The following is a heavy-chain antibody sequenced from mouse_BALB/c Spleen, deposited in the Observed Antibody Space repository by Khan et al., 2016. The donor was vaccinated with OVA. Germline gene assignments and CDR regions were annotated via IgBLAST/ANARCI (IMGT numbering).Heavy chain of an antibody. D-gene: IGHD2-4*01. CDR1: GFSLTNYS. CDR2: IWSAGST. CDR3: ARRGYDYGRGALFAY. J-gene: IGHJ3*01. Sequence: QVQLKQSGPGLVQPSQSLSITCTVSGFSLTNYSVHWVRQSPGKGLEWLGVIWSAGSTDYNAAFISRLTIRKDNSRSQVFFKMNRLQTNDTAIYYCARRGYDYGRGALFAYWGQGTLVTVSA. V-gene: IGHV2-2*02.